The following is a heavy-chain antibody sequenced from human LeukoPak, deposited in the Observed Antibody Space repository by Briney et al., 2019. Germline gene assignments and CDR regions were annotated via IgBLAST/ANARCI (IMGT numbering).Heavy chain of an antibody. CDR1: GFTFSDYY. V-gene: IGHV3-23*01. CDR2: ISGSGGST. D-gene: IGHD6-19*01. J-gene: IGHJ4*02. CDR3: AKVKSSGWYYFDY. Sequence: GGSLRLSCAASGFTFSDYYMSWIRQAPGKGLEWVSAISGSGGSTYYADSVKGRFTISRDNSKNTLYLQMNSLRAEDTAVYYCAKVKSSGWYYFDYWGQGTLVTVSS.